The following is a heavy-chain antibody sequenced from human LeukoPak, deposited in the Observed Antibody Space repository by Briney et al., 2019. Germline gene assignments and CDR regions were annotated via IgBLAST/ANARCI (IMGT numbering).Heavy chain of an antibody. Sequence: ASVKVSCKTSGYSFTAFYIHWVRQAPGQGLEWMGWIHPRRGDTNYAQKLQGRVTMTRDTSISTAYMELSRLRSDDTAVYYCARDYYDSSGYYLPDYWGQGTLVTVSS. CDR3: ARDYYDSSGYYLPDY. V-gene: IGHV1-2*02. CDR1: GYSFTAFY. J-gene: IGHJ4*02. CDR2: IHPRRGDT. D-gene: IGHD3-22*01.